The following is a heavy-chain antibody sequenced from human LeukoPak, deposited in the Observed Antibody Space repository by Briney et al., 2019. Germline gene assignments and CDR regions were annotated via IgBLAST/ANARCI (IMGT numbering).Heavy chain of an antibody. J-gene: IGHJ4*02. CDR1: GGSISSYY. CDR2: IYYSGST. CDR3: ASGGYSYYYFDY. D-gene: IGHD4-11*01. Sequence: SETLSLTCTVSGGSISSYYWSWIRQPPGKGLEWIGYIYYSGSTNYNPSLKSRVTISVDTSKNQFSLKLSSVTAADTAVYHCASGGYSYYYFDYWGQGTLVTVSS. V-gene: IGHV4-59*01.